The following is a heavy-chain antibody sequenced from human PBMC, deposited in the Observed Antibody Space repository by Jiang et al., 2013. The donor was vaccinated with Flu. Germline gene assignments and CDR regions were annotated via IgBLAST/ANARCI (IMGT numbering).Heavy chain of an antibody. Sequence: AEVKKPGSSVKVSCKASGDTFSYAISWVRQAPGQGLEWMGGSIPIFDTTNYAQKFQGRVTITADKSTSTVYMELSGLRYADTAVYYCARETTGYSYGCMDVWGKGTTVTVSS. CDR2: SIPIFDTT. J-gene: IGHJ6*03. CDR3: ARETTGYSYGCMDV. D-gene: IGHD5-18*01. V-gene: IGHV1-69*06. CDR1: GDTFSYA.